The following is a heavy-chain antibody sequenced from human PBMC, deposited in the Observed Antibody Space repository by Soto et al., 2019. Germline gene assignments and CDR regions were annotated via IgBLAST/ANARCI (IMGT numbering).Heavy chain of an antibody. CDR1: SVSINSFTNHY. CDR3: ATQGCGKLHGLVDV. V-gene: IGHV4-59*08. J-gene: IGHJ6*02. CDR2: ISKSGFT. D-gene: IGHD3-10*01. Sequence: QAQLQTSGPGLVKPSETLSLTCTVSSVSINSFTNHYCRWIRQPPGKGLEWVGYISKSGFTSYNPSLSSRVTLSVDPSKNQFSLKLSSVTAADPALFFCATQGCGKLHGLVDVWGQGTTVTVSS.